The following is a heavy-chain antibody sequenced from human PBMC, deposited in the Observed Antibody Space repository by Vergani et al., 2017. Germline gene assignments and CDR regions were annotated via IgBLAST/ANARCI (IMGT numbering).Heavy chain of an antibody. D-gene: IGHD6-6*01. V-gene: IGHV3-30-3*01. J-gene: IGHJ6*03. Sequence: QVQLVESGGGVVQPGRSLRLSCAASGFTFSSYAMHWVRQAPGKGLEWVAVISYDGSNKYYADSVKGRFTISRDNSKNTLYLQMNSLRAEDTAVYYCARENTGIAARPNLHYYYYYVDVWGKGTTVTVSS. CDR3: ARENTGIAARPNLHYYYYYVDV. CDR1: GFTFSSYA. CDR2: ISYDGSNK.